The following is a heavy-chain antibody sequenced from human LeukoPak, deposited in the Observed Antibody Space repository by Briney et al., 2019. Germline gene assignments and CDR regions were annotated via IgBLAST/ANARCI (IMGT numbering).Heavy chain of an antibody. D-gene: IGHD3-22*01. CDR3: AKDPLTYYYDSSGYYSNPVSY. CDR1: GFTFSSYA. CDR2: ISGSGGST. V-gene: IGHV3-23*01. J-gene: IGHJ4*02. Sequence: PGGSLRLSCAASGFTFSSYAMSWVRQAPGKGLEWVSAISGSGGSTYYADSVKGRFTISRDNSKNTLYLQMNSLRAEDTAVYYCAKDPLTYYYDSSGYYSNPVSYWGQGTLVTVSS.